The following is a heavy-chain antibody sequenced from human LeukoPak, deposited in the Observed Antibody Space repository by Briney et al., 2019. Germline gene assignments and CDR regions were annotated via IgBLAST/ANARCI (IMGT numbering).Heavy chain of an antibody. Sequence: GASVKVSCKASGYTFTGYYMHWVRQAPGQGLEWMGWINPNSGGTNYAQKFQGRVTMTRDTSISTAYMELSRLRSDDTAVYRCARVDPCTNGVCYYFDYWGQGTLVTVSS. CDR3: ARVDPCTNGVCYYFDY. J-gene: IGHJ4*02. CDR1: GYTFTGYY. CDR2: INPNSGGT. V-gene: IGHV1-2*02. D-gene: IGHD2-8*01.